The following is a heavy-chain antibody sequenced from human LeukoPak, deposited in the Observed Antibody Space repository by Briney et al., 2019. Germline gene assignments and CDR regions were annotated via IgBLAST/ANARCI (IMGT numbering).Heavy chain of an antibody. D-gene: IGHD3-16*01. Sequence: SGTLSLTCTVSGGSISSYYWSWIRQPPGKGLEWIGYIYYGGRSKYNPSLKSRVTISVDTSKNQFSLKLSSVTAADTAVYYCARHTDDLSYFQHWGQGTLVTVSS. CDR2: IYYGGRS. J-gene: IGHJ1*01. V-gene: IGHV4-59*08. CDR1: GGSISSYY. CDR3: ARHTDDLSYFQH.